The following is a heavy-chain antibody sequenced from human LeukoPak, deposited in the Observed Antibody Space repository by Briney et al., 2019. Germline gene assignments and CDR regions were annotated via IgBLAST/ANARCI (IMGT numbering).Heavy chain of an antibody. CDR1: GFTFRSYA. CDR3: AKSPGSSGYYPLYLDY. CDR2: ISYDGSNK. J-gene: IGHJ4*02. V-gene: IGHV3-30*18. D-gene: IGHD3-22*01. Sequence: GRSLRLSCAASGFTFRSYAMHWVHQAPGKGLEWVAVISYDGSNKLFADSVKGRFTFSRDNSKSTLYLQMNSLRAEDTAVYYCAKSPGSSGYYPLYLDYWGQGTLVTVSS.